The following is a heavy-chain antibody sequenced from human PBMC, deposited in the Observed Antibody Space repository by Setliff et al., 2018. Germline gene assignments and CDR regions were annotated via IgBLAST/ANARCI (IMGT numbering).Heavy chain of an antibody. CDR1: GGSFSGYY. D-gene: IGHD4-17*01. CDR3: ARGRRTTVTH. V-gene: IGHV4-34*01. CDR2: IKDRGST. J-gene: IGHJ4*02. Sequence: SETLSLTCAVYGGSFSGYYWSWIRQPPGKGLEWIGEIKDRGSTNYNPSLKSRVTISVDTSKNQLSLKLTSVTAADTAVYYCARGRRTTVTHWGQGTLVTVSS.